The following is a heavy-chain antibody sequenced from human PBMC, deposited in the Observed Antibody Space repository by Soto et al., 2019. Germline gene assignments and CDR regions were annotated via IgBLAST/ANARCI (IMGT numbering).Heavy chain of an antibody. CDR1: GFTFSSYA. CDR2: ISYDGSNK. V-gene: IGHV3-30-3*01. Sequence: QVQLVESGGGVVQPGRSLRLSCAASGFTFSSYAMHWVPQAPGKGLEWVAVISYDGSNKYYTDSVKGRFTISRDNSKNTLYLHMNSLRAEDTAVYYCARPLWRDDYNWGYFDLWGRGTLVTVSS. D-gene: IGHD4-4*01. CDR3: ARPLWRDDYNWGYFDL. J-gene: IGHJ2*01.